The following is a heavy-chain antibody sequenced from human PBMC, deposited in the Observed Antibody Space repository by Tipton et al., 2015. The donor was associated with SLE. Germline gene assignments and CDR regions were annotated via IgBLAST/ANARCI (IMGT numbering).Heavy chain of an antibody. Sequence: TLSLTCAVSGGSISSYHWGWIRQPPGKGLEWMGSIFHSGDVYYNPSLKNRVSVSVDTSKNQFSLRLSSVTAADTAVYYCARRILSGDDAFDIWGQGTMVTVSS. CDR1: GGSISSYH. CDR3: ARRILSGDDAFDI. D-gene: IGHD7-27*01. CDR2: IFHSGDV. V-gene: IGHV4-39*01. J-gene: IGHJ3*02.